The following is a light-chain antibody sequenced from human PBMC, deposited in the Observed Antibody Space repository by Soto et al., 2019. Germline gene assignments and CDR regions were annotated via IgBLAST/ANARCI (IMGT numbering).Light chain of an antibody. CDR1: QSVSGK. CDR3: QQYGSSGT. CDR2: DAS. V-gene: IGKV3-20*01. J-gene: IGKJ1*01. Sequence: EIVMTQSPDTLSLSPGERATLSCRASQSVSGKLAWYQHRPGQAPRLLIYDASIRATGIPARFSGSASGTDFTLTISRLAPEDFAVYYCQQYGSSGTFGQGTKVDI.